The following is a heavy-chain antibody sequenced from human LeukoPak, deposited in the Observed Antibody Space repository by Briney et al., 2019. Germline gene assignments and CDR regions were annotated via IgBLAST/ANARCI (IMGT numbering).Heavy chain of an antibody. Sequence: ASVKVSCKASGYTFPNYDINWVRQATGQGLEWMGRMNFNSGSTGYAQKFQGRVTMTRNTAISTVYMELSSLKSEDTAIYYCAKVGLGNTAIHIWGQGTMVTVSS. CDR3: AKVGLGNTAIHI. CDR2: MNFNSGST. CDR1: GYTFPNYD. J-gene: IGHJ3*02. D-gene: IGHD3/OR15-3a*01. V-gene: IGHV1-8*01.